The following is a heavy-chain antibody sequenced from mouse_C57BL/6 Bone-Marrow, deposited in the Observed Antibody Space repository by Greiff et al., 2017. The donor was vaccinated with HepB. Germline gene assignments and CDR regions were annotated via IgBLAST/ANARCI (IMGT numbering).Heavy chain of an antibody. Sequence: VQLKQSGGGLVKPGGSLKLSCAASGFTFSDYGMHWVRQAPGKGLEWVAYISSGSSTIYYADTVKGRFTISRDNAKNTLFLQMTSLRSEDTAMYYCAREGAYYSNLDYWGQGTTLTVSS. J-gene: IGHJ2*01. CDR1: GFTFSDYG. D-gene: IGHD2-5*01. V-gene: IGHV5-17*01. CDR2: ISSGSSTI. CDR3: AREGAYYSNLDY.